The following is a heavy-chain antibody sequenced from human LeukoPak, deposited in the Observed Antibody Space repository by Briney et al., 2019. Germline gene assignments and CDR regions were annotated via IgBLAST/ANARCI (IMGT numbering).Heavy chain of an antibody. V-gene: IGHV3-21*01. D-gene: IGHD3-22*01. CDR1: GFTFSTYG. CDR2: ISSSSRYI. Sequence: GGSLRLSCAASGFTFSTYGINWVRQAPGKGLEWVSSISSSSRYIYYAASVRGRFTISRDNAKNSLSLQMNSLRAEDTALYYCARGSKRTYYYDNSGYPDAFDIWGQGTMVTVSS. CDR3: ARGSKRTYYYDNSGYPDAFDI. J-gene: IGHJ3*02.